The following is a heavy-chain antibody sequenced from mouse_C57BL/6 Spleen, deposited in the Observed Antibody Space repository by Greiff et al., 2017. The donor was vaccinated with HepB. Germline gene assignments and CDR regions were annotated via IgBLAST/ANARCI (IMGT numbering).Heavy chain of an antibody. Sequence: EVQRVESGGGLVQPGGSMKLSCVASGFTFSNYWMNWVRQSPEKGLEWVAQIRLKSDNYATHYAESVKGRFTISRDDSKSSVYLQMNNLRAEDTGIYYCTAYYDYDGGFYWYFDVWGTGTTVTVSS. V-gene: IGHV6-3*01. CDR1: GFTFSNYW. J-gene: IGHJ1*03. CDR2: IRLKSDNYAT. D-gene: IGHD2-4*01. CDR3: TAYYDYDGGFYWYFDV.